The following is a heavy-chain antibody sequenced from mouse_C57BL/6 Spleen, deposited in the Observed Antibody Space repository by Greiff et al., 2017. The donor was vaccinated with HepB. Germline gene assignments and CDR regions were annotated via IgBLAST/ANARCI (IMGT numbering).Heavy chain of an antibody. D-gene: IGHD3-2*01. Sequence: EVKLLESGPGLVKPSQSLSLTCSVSGYSITCCYYWNWIRQFPGNKLEWMGYISYDGSNNYNPSLKNRITITRDTSKNQFFLKLDSVATEDTATYYCARERQWYFDVWGTGTTVTVSS. CDR2: ISYDGSN. V-gene: IGHV3-6*01. J-gene: IGHJ1*03. CDR3: ARERQWYFDV. CDR1: GYSITCCYY.